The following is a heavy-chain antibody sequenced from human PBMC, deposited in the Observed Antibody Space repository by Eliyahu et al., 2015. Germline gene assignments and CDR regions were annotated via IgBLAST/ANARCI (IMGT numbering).Heavy chain of an antibody. Sequence: FSSYGMHWVRQAPGKGLEWVAVIWYDGSNKYYADSVKGRFTISRDNPKNTLYLQMNSLRAEDTAVYYCARDQQWELLYYFDYWGQGTLVTVSS. V-gene: IGHV3-33*01. D-gene: IGHD1-26*01. CDR2: IWYDGSNK. J-gene: IGHJ4*02. CDR3: ARDQQWELLYYFDY. CDR1: FSSYG.